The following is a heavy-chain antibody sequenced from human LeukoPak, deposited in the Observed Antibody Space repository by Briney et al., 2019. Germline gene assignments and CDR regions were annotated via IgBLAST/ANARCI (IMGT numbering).Heavy chain of an antibody. Sequence: SETPSPTRTVSGGSINRVNYCCGWVRPPARKGLGWIGGIYPSGRTTYSPSLQSRVTMSIDASKNQCSVKLTYVTVADRAVYCRARQYAGIDYWGQGTLVTVSS. V-gene: IGHV4-61*02. CDR2: IYPSGRT. CDR1: GGSINRVNYC. J-gene: IGHJ4*02. CDR3: ARQYAGIDY. D-gene: IGHD2-2*01.